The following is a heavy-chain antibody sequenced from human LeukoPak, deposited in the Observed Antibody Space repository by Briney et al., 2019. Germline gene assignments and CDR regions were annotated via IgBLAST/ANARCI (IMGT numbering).Heavy chain of an antibody. V-gene: IGHV4-30-4*07. Sequence: PSETLSLTCAVSGGSISSGGYSWSWIRQPPGKGLEWIGYIYYSGSTYYNPSLKSRVTISVDTSKNQFSLKLSSVTAADTAVYYCARDHGYSANWGQGTLVTVSS. CDR3: ARDHGYSAN. CDR1: GGSISSGGYS. D-gene: IGHD5-18*01. J-gene: IGHJ4*02. CDR2: IYYSGST.